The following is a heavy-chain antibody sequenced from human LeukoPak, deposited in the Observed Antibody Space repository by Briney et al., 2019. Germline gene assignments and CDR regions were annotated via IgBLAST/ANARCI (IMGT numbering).Heavy chain of an antibody. V-gene: IGHV1-18*01. CDR1: GYTFTSYG. CDR2: ISAYNGNT. Sequence: ASVRVSCKASGYTFTSYGISWVRQAPGQGLEWMGWISAYNGNTNYAQKLQGKVTMTTDTSTSTAYMELRSLRSDDTAVYYCARGVVVVVPYYFDYWGQGTLVTVSS. D-gene: IGHD3-22*01. CDR3: ARGVVVVVPYYFDY. J-gene: IGHJ4*02.